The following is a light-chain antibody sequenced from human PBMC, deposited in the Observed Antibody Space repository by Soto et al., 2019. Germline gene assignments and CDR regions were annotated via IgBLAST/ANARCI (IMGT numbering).Light chain of an antibody. Sequence: DVQMTQSPSSLAASVGDRVTITCQASQDLGDYVNWYQQKPGKAPNLLIFDASILERGVPSRFSGSGSGTDFTFTINSLQPEDIATYDCQQYDDLPYTFGQGTQLEIK. CDR3: QQYDDLPYT. CDR2: DAS. V-gene: IGKV1-33*01. CDR1: QDLGDY. J-gene: IGKJ2*01.